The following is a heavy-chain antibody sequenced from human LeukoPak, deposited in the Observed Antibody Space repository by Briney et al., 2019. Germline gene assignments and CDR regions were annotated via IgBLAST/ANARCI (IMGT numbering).Heavy chain of an antibody. CDR2: ISGSGGST. Sequence: GGSLRLSCAASGFTFSSYAMSWVRQAPGKGLEWVSAISGSGGSTYYADSVKGRFTISRDNSKNTLYLQMNSLRAEDTAVYYCAKDKYSPNVNNWFDPWGQGTLVTVSS. J-gene: IGHJ5*02. CDR1: GFTFSSYA. D-gene: IGHD5-18*01. CDR3: AKDKYSPNVNNWFDP. V-gene: IGHV3-23*01.